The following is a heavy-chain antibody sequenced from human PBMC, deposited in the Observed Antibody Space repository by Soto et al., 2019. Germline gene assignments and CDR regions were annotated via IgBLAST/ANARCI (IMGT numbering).Heavy chain of an antibody. D-gene: IGHD6-13*01. CDR2: IYYSGST. V-gene: IGHV4-30-4*01. CDR3: ARSPIAAAGIDY. CDR1: GGSISSGDYY. Sequence: PSETLSLTCTVSGGSISSGDYYWSWIRQPPGKGLEWIGYIYYSGSTYYNPSLKSRVTISVDTSKNQFSLKLSSVTAADTAVYYCARSPIAAAGIDYWGQGTLVTVSS. J-gene: IGHJ4*02.